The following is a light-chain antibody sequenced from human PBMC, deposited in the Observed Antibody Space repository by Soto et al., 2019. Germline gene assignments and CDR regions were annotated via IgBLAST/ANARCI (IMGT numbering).Light chain of an antibody. J-gene: IGKJ1*01. Sequence: EIVMTQSPATLSVSPGERATLPCRASQSVRNNLAWYQQRPGQAPRLLIYGASTRATGIPARFSGSGSGTEFTLTISSLQSEGFAVYSCQQYNNWPWTFGQGTKVEIK. CDR2: GAS. V-gene: IGKV3-15*01. CDR1: QSVRNN. CDR3: QQYNNWPWT.